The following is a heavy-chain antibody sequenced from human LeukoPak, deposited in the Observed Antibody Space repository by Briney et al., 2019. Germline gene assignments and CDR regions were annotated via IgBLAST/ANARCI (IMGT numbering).Heavy chain of an antibody. CDR3: AREGDSSSSGCDY. Sequence: GGSLRLSCAASGFTFSSYGMHWVRQAPGKGLEWVAIIWYDGSNKYYADSVKGRFTISRDNSKNTLYLQMNSLRAEDTAVYYCAREGDSSSSGCDYWGQGTLVTVSS. V-gene: IGHV3-33*01. CDR1: GFTFSSYG. CDR2: IWYDGSNK. D-gene: IGHD6-6*01. J-gene: IGHJ4*02.